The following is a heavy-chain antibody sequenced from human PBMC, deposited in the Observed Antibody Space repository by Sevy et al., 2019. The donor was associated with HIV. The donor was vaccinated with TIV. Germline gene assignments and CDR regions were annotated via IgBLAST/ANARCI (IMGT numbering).Heavy chain of an antibody. CDR3: AAGEGYNWNYRYGMDV. CDR1: GFTFTSSA. D-gene: IGHD1-7*01. J-gene: IGHJ6*02. CDR2: IVVGSGNT. V-gene: IGHV1-58*01. Sequence: ASVKVSCKASGFTFTSSAVQWVRQARGQRLEWIGWIVVGSGNTNYAQKFQERVTITRDMSTSTAYMELCSLRSEDTAVYYCAAGEGYNWNYRYGMDVWGQGTTVTVSS.